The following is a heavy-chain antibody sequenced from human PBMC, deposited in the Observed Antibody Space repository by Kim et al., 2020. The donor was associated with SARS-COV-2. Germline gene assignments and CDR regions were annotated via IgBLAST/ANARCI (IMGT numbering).Heavy chain of an antibody. J-gene: IGHJ4*02. V-gene: IGHV3-74*01. D-gene: IGHD6-6*01. CDR2: GSNT. CDR3: VGIKPRPM. Sequence: GSNTDYAGSVKGRFTTSRDNAKNTLYLQLNSLGADDTGVYYCVGIKPRPMWGQGTLVTVSS.